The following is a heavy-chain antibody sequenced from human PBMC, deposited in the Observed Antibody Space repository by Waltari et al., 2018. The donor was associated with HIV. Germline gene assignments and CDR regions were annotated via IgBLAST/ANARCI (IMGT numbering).Heavy chain of an antibody. J-gene: IGHJ4*02. CDR2: ISYSGSA. D-gene: IGHD1-1*01. CDR3: ARRAGTGDYFDF. CDR1: GDSISSSAYS. V-gene: IGHV4-39*01. Sequence: QLQLHESGPGLVKASETLSLTCTLCGDSISSSAYSLGWVRQPPGKGLEWIGSISYSGSAYYNPSLKGRVTISIDPSKGQFSLHLSSVTAADTAVYHCARRAGTGDYFDFWGQGTLVTVSS.